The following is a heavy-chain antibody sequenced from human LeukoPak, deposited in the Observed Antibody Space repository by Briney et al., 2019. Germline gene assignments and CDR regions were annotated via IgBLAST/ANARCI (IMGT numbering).Heavy chain of an antibody. D-gene: IGHD3-10*01. CDR3: ARVTVIGNDAFDI. J-gene: IGHJ3*02. CDR2: IHHSGNS. Sequence: SETLSLTCTVSGGSINSSNYYWGWIRQPPGKGLEWIGNIHHSGNSYYNPSLQSRVSISVDASKNRFSLKLSSVTAADTAAYYCARVTVIGNDAFDIWGQGTMVTVSS. V-gene: IGHV4-39*07. CDR1: GGSINSSNYY.